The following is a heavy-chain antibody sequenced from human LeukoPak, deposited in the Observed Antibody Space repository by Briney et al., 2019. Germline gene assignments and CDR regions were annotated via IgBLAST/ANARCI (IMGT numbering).Heavy chain of an antibody. J-gene: IGHJ4*02. CDR1: GYSISSGYY. D-gene: IGHD3-3*01. CDR2: IYHSGST. V-gene: IGHV4-38-2*02. Sequence: NPSETLSLTCTVSGYSISSGYYWGWIRPPPGKGLEWIGIIYHSGSTYYNPSLKSRVIISVDTSKNQFSLKLSSVTAADTAVYYCARSTIFGVPDYWGQGTLVTVSS. CDR3: ARSTIFGVPDY.